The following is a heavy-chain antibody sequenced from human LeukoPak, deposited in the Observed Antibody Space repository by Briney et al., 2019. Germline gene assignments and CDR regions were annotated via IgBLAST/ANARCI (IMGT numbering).Heavy chain of an antibody. D-gene: IGHD2-15*01. V-gene: IGHV1-24*01. CDR3: AREGRGWAFDI. CDR2: FDPVEGET. Sequence: ASVKVSCKVSGYSLTDLAMHWVRQAPGTGLEWMGGFDPVEGETIYAQKFQGRVTMTEDTSTDTAYMELSRLRSDDTAVYYCAREGRGWAFDIWGQGTMVTVSS. CDR1: GYSLTDLA. J-gene: IGHJ3*02.